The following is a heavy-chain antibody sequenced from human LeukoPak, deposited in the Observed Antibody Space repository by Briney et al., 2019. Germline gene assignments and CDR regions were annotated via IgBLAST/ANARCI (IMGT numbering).Heavy chain of an antibody. J-gene: IGHJ1*01. Sequence: GGSLRLSCAASGFTFSSYWMSWVRQAPGKGLVWVSRINSDGSSTSYADSVKGRFTISRDNAKNTLYLQMNSLRAEDTAVYYCARVALPYYDFWSGYYEYFQHWGQGTLVTVSS. CDR1: GFTFSSYW. D-gene: IGHD3-3*01. V-gene: IGHV3-74*01. CDR2: INSDGSST. CDR3: ARVALPYYDFWSGYYEYFQH.